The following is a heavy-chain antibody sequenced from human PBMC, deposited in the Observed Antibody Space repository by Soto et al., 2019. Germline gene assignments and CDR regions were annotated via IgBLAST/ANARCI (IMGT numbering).Heavy chain of an antibody. CDR2: IYYSGST. Sequence: SETLSLTCSVSGGSISSGGYYWNWIRQHPGKGLEWIGYIYYSGSTHYNPSLKSRVTISVDTSKNQFSLKLNSVTAADTAVYYRARDPSTAYFYGMDVWGQGTTVTVSS. CDR3: ARDPSTAYFYGMDV. D-gene: IGHD5-18*01. CDR1: GGSISSGGYY. V-gene: IGHV4-31*03. J-gene: IGHJ6*02.